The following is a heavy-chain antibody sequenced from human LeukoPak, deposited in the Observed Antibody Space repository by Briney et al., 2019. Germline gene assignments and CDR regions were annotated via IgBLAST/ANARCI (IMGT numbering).Heavy chain of an antibody. Sequence: GGSLRLSCAASGFMFSSYWMSWVRQAPGKGLEWVAVISYDGSNKYYADSVKGRFTISRDNSKNTLYLQMNSLRAEDTAVYYCAKEDLFDYWGQGTLVTVSS. CDR2: ISYDGSNK. J-gene: IGHJ4*02. CDR3: AKEDLFDY. V-gene: IGHV3-30*18. CDR1: GFMFSSYW.